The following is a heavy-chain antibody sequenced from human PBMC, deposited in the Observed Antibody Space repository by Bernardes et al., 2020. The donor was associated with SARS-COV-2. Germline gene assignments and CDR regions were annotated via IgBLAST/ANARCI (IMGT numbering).Heavy chain of an antibody. D-gene: IGHD2-15*01. J-gene: IGHJ5*02. CDR2: FDPEDGET. Sequence: ASVKVSCKVSGYTLTELSMHWVRQAPGKGLEWMGGFDPEDGETIYAQKFQGRVTMTEDTSTDTAYMELSSLRSEDTAVYYCATAPVVVVGATRGWFDPWGQGTLVTVSS. V-gene: IGHV1-24*01. CDR1: GYTLTELS. CDR3: ATAPVVVVGATRGWFDP.